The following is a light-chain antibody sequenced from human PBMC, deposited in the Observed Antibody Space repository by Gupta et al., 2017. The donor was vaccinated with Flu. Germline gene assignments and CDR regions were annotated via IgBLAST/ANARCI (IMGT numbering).Light chain of an antibody. J-gene: IGKJ2*01. CDR1: QNIRDND. V-gene: IGKV3-20*01. CDR3: QQYSYLFYT. Sequence: RATRSCRASQNIRDNDIAGFQQKPGQAPRILMYGASTRATGIPDRVSGMGSGADCTLTISRLEPEDFAVEFCQQYSYLFYTFGNGTKLAIK. CDR2: GAS.